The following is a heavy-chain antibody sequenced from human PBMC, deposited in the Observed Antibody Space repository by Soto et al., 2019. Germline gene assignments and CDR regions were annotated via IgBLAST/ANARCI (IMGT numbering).Heavy chain of an antibody. CDR1: GFPFSSYN. V-gene: IGHV3-21*06. Sequence: EVQLVESGGGLVKPGGSLRLSCAASGFPFSSYNMNWVRQAPGKGLEWVSSITSSTNEIYYADSVKGRFTISRDNAKNSLYLHMNSLTTEDTAVYYCARPYSGSYSFDYWGQGTLVTVSS. CDR2: ITSSTNEI. J-gene: IGHJ4*02. D-gene: IGHD1-26*01. CDR3: ARPYSGSYSFDY.